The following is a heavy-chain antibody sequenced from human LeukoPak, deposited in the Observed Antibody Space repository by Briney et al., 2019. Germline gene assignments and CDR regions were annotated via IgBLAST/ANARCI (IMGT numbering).Heavy chain of an antibody. V-gene: IGHV4-59*01. D-gene: IGHD5-24*01. CDR1: GGSISSYY. J-gene: IGHJ3*02. Sequence: PSETLSLTCTVSGGSISSYYWSWIRQPPGKGLEWIGYIYYSGSTNYNPSLKSRVTISVDTSKNQFSLKLSSVTAADTAVYYCAGRDGRGDAFDIWGQGTMVTVSS. CDR3: AGRDGRGDAFDI. CDR2: IYYSGST.